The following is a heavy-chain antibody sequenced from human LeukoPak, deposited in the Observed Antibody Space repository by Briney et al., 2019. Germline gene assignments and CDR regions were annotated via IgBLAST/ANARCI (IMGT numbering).Heavy chain of an antibody. Sequence: GGSLRLSCAASGFTFSSYGMHWVRQAPGKGLEWVAFIRYDGSNKYYADSVKGRFTISRDNSKNTLYLQMNSLRAEDTAVYYCAKEPSHYTAMVVDYWGQGALVTVSS. CDR2: IRYDGSNK. CDR1: GFTFSSYG. V-gene: IGHV3-30*02. D-gene: IGHD5-18*01. J-gene: IGHJ4*02. CDR3: AKEPSHYTAMVVDY.